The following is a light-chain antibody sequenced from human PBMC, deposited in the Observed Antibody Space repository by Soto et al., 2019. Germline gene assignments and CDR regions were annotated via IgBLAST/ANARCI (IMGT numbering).Light chain of an antibody. CDR3: HQYATSPQT. V-gene: IGKV1-6*01. CDR2: AAS. J-gene: IGKJ1*01. Sequence: AIQMTQSPSSLSASVGDRVTIACRASQGIRNDLVWYQQKPGKAPNLLIYAASSLQSGVPSRFSGSGSGTDFTLTISRREPEDFAVYYCHQYATSPQTFGQGTKVEIK. CDR1: QGIRND.